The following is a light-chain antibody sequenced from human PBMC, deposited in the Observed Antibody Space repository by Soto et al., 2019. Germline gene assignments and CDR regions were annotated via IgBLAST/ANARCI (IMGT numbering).Light chain of an antibody. J-gene: IGKJ3*01. CDR3: QQLNSYPIFT. CDR2: AAS. V-gene: IGKV1-9*01. Sequence: IRLTQSPSSLSASVGDRVTITCRASQGISSYLAWYQQKPGKAPKLLIYAASTLQSGVPSRFSGSGSGTDFTLTISSLQPEDFATYYCQQLNSYPIFTFGPGTKVDIK. CDR1: QGISSY.